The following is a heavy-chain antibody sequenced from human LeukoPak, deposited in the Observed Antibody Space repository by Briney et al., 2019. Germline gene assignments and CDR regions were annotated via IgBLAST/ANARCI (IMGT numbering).Heavy chain of an antibody. Sequence: GGSLRLSCAASGFTFSVYAMHWVRQAPGKGLEWVAVISYDGSNDYYADSVKGRFTISRDKSKNTLYLQMNSLRVEDTALYYCAKDMVFNIYGSGSNWGQGTLVTVSS. CDR2: ISYDGSND. J-gene: IGHJ4*02. D-gene: IGHD3-10*01. CDR1: GFTFSVYA. V-gene: IGHV3-30-3*01. CDR3: AKDMVFNIYGSGSN.